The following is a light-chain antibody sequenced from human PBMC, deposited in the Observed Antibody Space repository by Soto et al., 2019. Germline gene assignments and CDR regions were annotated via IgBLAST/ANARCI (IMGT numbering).Light chain of an antibody. CDR2: EGI. J-gene: IGLJ2*01. V-gene: IGLV2-23*01. CDR3: CSYAGISISV. CDR1: SSDVGSYNL. Sequence: QSALTQSASVSGSPGQSITISCTGTSSDVGSYNLVSLYQQHPGKAPQLIIYEGIKRPSGVSDRFSASKSANTASLTISGLQAEDEADYYCCSYAGISISVFGEGTKLTVL.